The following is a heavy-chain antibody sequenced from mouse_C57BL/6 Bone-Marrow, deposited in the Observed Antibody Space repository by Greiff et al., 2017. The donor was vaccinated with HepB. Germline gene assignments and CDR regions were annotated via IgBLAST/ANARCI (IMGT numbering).Heavy chain of an antibody. CDR3: ARLGIYYGKWYFDV. Sequence: QVQLKEPGAELVKPGASVKLSCKASGYTFTSYWMQWVKQRPGQGLEWIGEIDPSDSYTNYNQKFKGKATLTVDTSSSTAYMQLSSLTSEDSAVYYCARLGIYYGKWYFDVWGTGTTVTVSS. CDR2: IDPSDSYT. CDR1: GYTFTSYW. D-gene: IGHD2-1*01. J-gene: IGHJ1*03. V-gene: IGHV1-50*01.